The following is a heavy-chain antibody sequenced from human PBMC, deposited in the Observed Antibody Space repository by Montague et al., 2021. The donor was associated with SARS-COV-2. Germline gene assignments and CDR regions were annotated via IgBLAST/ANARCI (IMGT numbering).Heavy chain of an antibody. CDR2: INHSGST. D-gene: IGHD3-16*02. CDR1: GGSFSGYY. V-gene: IGHV4-34*01. CDR3: ARGYDYVWGSYRYTYYFDY. J-gene: IGHJ4*02. Sequence: SETLSLICAVYGGSFSGYYWSWIRQPPGKGLEWIGEINHSGSTNYNPSLKSRVTISVDTSKNQFSLKLSSVTAADTAVYYCARGYDYVWGSYRYTYYFDYWGQGTLVTVSS.